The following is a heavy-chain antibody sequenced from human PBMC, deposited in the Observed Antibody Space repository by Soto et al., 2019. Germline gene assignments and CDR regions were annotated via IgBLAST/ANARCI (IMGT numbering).Heavy chain of an antibody. Sequence: SGTLSLTCTVSGGSISSYYWSWIRQPAGKGLEWIGRIYTSGSTNYNPSLKSRVTMSVDTSKNQFSLKLSSVTAADTAVYYCARESGIAARPGYFDYWGQEPWSPSPQ. D-gene: IGHD6-6*01. CDR2: IYTSGST. V-gene: IGHV4-4*07. J-gene: IGHJ4*01. CDR1: GGSISSYY. CDR3: ARESGIAARPGYFDY.